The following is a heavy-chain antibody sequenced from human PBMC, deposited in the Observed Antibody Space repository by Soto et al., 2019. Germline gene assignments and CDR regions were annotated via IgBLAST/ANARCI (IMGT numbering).Heavy chain of an antibody. V-gene: IGHV3-74*01. CDR2: IKGDGSSL. CDR3: AGTTSLQWYYMDV. J-gene: IGHJ6*03. Sequence: GGSLRLSCAASGFTFSTYWMHWVRQVPGKGLVWVSRIKGDGSSLTYADSVKSRITVNPDTSKNQFSLHLNSVTPEDTAVYYCAGTTSLQWYYMDVWDKGTTVTVSS. CDR1: GFTFSTYW. D-gene: IGHD1-7*01.